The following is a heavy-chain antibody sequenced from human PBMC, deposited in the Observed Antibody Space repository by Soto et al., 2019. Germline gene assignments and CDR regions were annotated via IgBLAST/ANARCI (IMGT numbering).Heavy chain of an antibody. CDR1: GGSISSGDYY. J-gene: IGHJ3*02. Sequence: QVQLQESGPGLVKPSQTLSLTCTVSGGSISSGDYYWSWIRQPPGKGLEWIGYIYYSGSTYYNPSLSSRVTISVDPSKNQFSLKLSSVTAADTAVYYCARGEGDIVVVPAANGGAFDIWGQGTMVTVSS. V-gene: IGHV4-30-4*01. D-gene: IGHD2-2*01. CDR2: IYYSGST. CDR3: ARGEGDIVVVPAANGGAFDI.